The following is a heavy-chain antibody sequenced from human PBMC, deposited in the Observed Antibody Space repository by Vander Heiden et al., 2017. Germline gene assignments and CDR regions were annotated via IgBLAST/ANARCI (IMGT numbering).Heavy chain of an antibody. CDR1: GYIPTELS. D-gene: IGHD3-22*01. Sequence: QVQLVQSGAEVRKPGASVKVSCQVSGYIPTELSMHWVRQAPGEGLEWMGGFDPDDGETIYAQNLQGRVTTTEDTSTNTAYMELSSLRSEDTAVYYCATLPYFYDSSTYGSFDFWGQGTLVPVSS. CDR2: FDPDDGET. V-gene: IGHV1-24*01. CDR3: ATLPYFYDSSTYGSFDF. J-gene: IGHJ4*02.